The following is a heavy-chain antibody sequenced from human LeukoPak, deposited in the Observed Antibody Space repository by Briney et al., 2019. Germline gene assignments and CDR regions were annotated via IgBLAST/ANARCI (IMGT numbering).Heavy chain of an antibody. CDR3: AKAILTRPDLVVIWGIFDY. V-gene: IGHV3-23*01. CDR2: ISGSGGST. J-gene: IGHJ4*02. Sequence: GGSLRLSCAASGFTFSSYAMSWVRQAPGKGLEWVSAISGSGGSTYYADSVKGRFTISRDNSKNTLYLQMNSLRAEDTAVYYCAKAILTRPDLVVIWGIFDYWGQGTLVTVSS. D-gene: IGHD3-22*01. CDR1: GFTFSSYA.